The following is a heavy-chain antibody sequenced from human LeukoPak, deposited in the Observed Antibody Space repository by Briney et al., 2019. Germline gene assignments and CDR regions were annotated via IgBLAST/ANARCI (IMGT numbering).Heavy chain of an antibody. CDR3: ARYPFGGDFDY. CDR1: GGSTSSYY. J-gene: IGHJ4*02. CDR2: IYYSGST. Sequence: SETLSLTCTVSGGSTSSYYWSWIRQPPGKGLEWIGYIYYSGSTNYDPSLKSRVTISVDTSKNQFSLKLSSVTAADTAVYYCARYPFGGDFDYWGQGTLVTVSS. V-gene: IGHV4-59*01. D-gene: IGHD3-16*01.